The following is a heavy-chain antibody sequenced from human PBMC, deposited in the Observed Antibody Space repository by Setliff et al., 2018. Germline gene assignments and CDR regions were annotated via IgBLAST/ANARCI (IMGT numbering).Heavy chain of an antibody. V-gene: IGHV1-24*01. J-gene: IGHJ3*02. CDR1: GYTLTELS. Sequence: GASVKVSCKVSGYTLTELSMHWVRQAPGKGLEWMGGFDPEDGETIYAQKFQGRVTMTEDTSTDTAYMELSSPRSEDTAVYYCATNSGGNTIDAFDIWGQGTMVTVSS. CDR2: FDPEDGET. D-gene: IGHD2-15*01. CDR3: ATNSGGNTIDAFDI.